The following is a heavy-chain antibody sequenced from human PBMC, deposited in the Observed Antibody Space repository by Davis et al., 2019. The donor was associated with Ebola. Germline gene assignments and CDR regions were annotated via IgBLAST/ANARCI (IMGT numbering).Heavy chain of an antibody. V-gene: IGHV4-34*01. Sequence: SETLSLTCAVYGGSFSGYYWSWIRQPPGKGLEWIGELNHSGSTNYNPSLKSRVTISVDTSKNQFSLKLSSVTAADTAVYYCARGRGIGSWFDPWGQGTLVTVSS. CDR2: LNHSGST. CDR3: ARGRGIGSWFDP. D-gene: IGHD2-21*01. J-gene: IGHJ5*02. CDR1: GGSFSGYY.